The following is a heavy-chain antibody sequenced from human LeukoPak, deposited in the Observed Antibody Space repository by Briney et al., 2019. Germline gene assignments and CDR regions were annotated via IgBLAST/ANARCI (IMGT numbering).Heavy chain of an antibody. CDR1: GFAFSSYA. CDR3: ARDRVWYCSSTSCYRGPGGYYMDV. V-gene: IGHV3-30*01. D-gene: IGHD2-2*02. Sequence: PGRSLRLSCEDAGFAFSSYAMHWVRQAPGKGLEWVAVISYDGSDKYYADSVKGRFTISRDNSKNTLYLQMNSLRAEDTAVYYCARDRVWYCSSTSCYRGPGGYYMDVWGKGTTVTVSS. CDR2: ISYDGSDK. J-gene: IGHJ6*03.